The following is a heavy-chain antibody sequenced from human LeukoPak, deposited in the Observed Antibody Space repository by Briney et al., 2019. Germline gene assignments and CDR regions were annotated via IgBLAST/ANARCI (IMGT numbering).Heavy chain of an antibody. CDR2: IHSSGTTI. D-gene: IGHD1-1*01. CDR3: ARKLTGTTYFDC. Sequence: GGSLRLSCAASGFAFSSYDMNWVRQAPGKGLEWVSYIHSSGTTIYYADSVKGRFTISRDSAKNSVYLRMNSLRAEDTALYYFARKLTGTTYFDCWGQGTLVTVSS. J-gene: IGHJ4*02. V-gene: IGHV3-48*03. CDR1: GFAFSSYD.